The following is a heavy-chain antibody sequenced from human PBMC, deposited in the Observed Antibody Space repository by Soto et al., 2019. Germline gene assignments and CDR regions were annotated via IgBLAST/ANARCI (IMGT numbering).Heavy chain of an antibody. V-gene: IGHV4-34*01. CDR2: INHSGST. Sequence: QVQLQQWGAGLLKPSETLSLTCAVYGGSFSGYYWSWIRQPPGKGLEWIGEINHSGSTNYTPSPKSRVTISVDTYKNQFSLKLSSVTAADTAVYYCARTFRLSGYSYGLYYFDYWGQGTLVTVSS. CDR1: GGSFSGYY. D-gene: IGHD5-18*01. CDR3: ARTFRLSGYSYGLYYFDY. J-gene: IGHJ4*02.